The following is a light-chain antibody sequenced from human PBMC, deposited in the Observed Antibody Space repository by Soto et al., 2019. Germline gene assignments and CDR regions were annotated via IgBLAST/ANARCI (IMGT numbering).Light chain of an antibody. CDR1: QSVADN. Sequence: EVVMTQSPATLSVSPGERVTLSCRFSQSVADNLAWFQQKPGQGPRLLIYGASTRATGIPARFSGSGSETDFTLTVSSLRSEDVAVYYCQQYNNGPPFTFGQGTRLEVK. CDR3: QQYNNGPPFT. V-gene: IGKV3-15*01. J-gene: IGKJ5*01. CDR2: GAS.